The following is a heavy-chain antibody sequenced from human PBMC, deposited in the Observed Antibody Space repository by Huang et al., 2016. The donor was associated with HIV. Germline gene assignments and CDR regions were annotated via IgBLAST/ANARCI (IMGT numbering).Heavy chain of an antibody. CDR2: IYPGDADT. J-gene: IGHJ5*02. CDR1: GYMFTKYW. Sequence: EVQLVQSGAEVKKLGESLKISCKGSGYMFTKYWIGWVRQMPGKGLEWMEIIYPGDADTRDSPSVQGQVTISAGKSITTAYLQWSSLKASDTAIYYCARHDGARPGWVDNWGQGTLVTVSS. V-gene: IGHV5-51*01. CDR3: ARHDGARPGWVDN. D-gene: IGHD4-17*01.